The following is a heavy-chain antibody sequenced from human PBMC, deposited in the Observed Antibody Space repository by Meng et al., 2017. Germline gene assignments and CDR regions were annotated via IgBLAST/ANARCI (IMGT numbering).Heavy chain of an antibody. CDR2: MNPNSGNT. D-gene: IGHD4-17*01. CDR1: GYTSTSYD. J-gene: IGHJ4*02. V-gene: IGHV1-8*01. CDR3: ARAMTTVMLDY. Sequence: QVKRVRSGAGGKQTGTSVTDSGKAPGYTSTSYDINCVRKATGEGLKGMGWMNPNSGNTGYAQKFKGRETMTRNTSISTAYMELSSLRSEDPAVYYCARAMTTVMLDYWGQGTLVTVSS.